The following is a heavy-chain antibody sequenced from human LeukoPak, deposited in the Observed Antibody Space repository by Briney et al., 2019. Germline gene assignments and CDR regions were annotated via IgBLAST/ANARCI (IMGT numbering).Heavy chain of an antibody. Sequence: GESLKISCKGSGYRFTTYWIGWVRQMPGKGLEWMGIIYPGDSDTRYSTSFQGQVAISDDKSISTASLQWSSLKASDTAMYYCARHISDCGGDCPFDSWGQGTLVTVSS. CDR1: GYRFTTYW. CDR2: IYPGDSDT. D-gene: IGHD2-21*02. CDR3: ARHISDCGGDCPFDS. V-gene: IGHV5-51*01. J-gene: IGHJ4*02.